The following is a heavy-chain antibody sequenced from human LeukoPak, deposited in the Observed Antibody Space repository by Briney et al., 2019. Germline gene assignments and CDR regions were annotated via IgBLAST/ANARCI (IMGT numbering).Heavy chain of an antibody. D-gene: IGHD6-6*01. CDR3: AKAGERSPAAHVDY. Sequence: PGGSLRLSCAASGFTFSSYSMNWVRQAPGKGLEWVSAISGSGGSTYYADSVKGRFTISRDNSKNTLSLQMISLRAEDTAIYYCAKAGERSPAAHVDYWGQGTLVTVSS. V-gene: IGHV3-23*01. J-gene: IGHJ4*02. CDR2: ISGSGGST. CDR1: GFTFSSYS.